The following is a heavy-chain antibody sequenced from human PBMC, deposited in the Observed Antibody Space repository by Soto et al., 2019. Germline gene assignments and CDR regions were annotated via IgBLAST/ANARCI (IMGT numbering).Heavy chain of an antibody. CDR2: IYYSGST. CDR3: ARGAGYCSSTSCYGGANYYYYMDV. CDR1: RNSITRHY. Sequence: PSDTLALSCPVSRNSITRHYLRCLPLPPWPEMVWVWYIYYSGSTNYNPSLKSRVTISVDTSKNQFSLKLSSVTAADTAVYYCARGAGYCSSTSCYGGANYYYYMDVWGKGTTVTVS. D-gene: IGHD2-2*01. V-gene: IGHV4-59*11. J-gene: IGHJ6*03.